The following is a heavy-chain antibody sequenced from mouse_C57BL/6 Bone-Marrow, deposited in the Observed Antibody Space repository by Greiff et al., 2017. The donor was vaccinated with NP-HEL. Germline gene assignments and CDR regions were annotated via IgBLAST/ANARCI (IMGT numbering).Heavy chain of an antibody. D-gene: IGHD2-4*01. CDR1: GYTFTSYG. V-gene: IGHV1-81*01. CDR3: TRGDYDPGGFAY. CDR2: IYPRSGNT. Sequence: QVQLKESGAELARPGASVKLSCKASGYTFTSYGISWVKQRTGQGLEWIGEIYPRSGNTYYHEKFKGKATLTAVTSASTAYMELSSLTNEDSAVYYCTRGDYDPGGFAYWGKGTLVTVSA. J-gene: IGHJ3*01.